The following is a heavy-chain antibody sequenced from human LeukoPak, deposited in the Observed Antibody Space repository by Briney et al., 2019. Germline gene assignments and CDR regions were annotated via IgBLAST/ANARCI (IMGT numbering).Heavy chain of an antibody. Sequence: SQTLSLTCAISGDSVFSDGVAWNWIRQSTSRGLEWLGRTYYRSQWFRDYAESVRSRKTIDPDTSKNQFSLQLNSVTPEDTAVYYCARDLYCSTYSCSFANWGQGTLVTVSS. V-gene: IGHV6-1*01. CDR3: ARDLYCSTYSCSFAN. D-gene: IGHD6-6*01. CDR1: GDSVFSDGVA. J-gene: IGHJ4*02. CDR2: TYYRSQWFR.